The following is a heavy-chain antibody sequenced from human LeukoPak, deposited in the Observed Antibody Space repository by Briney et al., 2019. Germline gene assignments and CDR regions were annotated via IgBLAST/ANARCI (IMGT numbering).Heavy chain of an antibody. J-gene: IGHJ4*02. CDR1: GYTFTSYG. Sequence: ASVKVSCKASGYTFTSYGISWVRQAPGQGLEWMGWISAHNGNTYYAQKLQGRVTMTTDTSTSTAYMELRSLRSDDTAVYYCARGTPGYYDSSGYYYLPFDYWGQGTLVTVSS. CDR2: ISAHNGNT. V-gene: IGHV1-18*01. CDR3: ARGTPGYYDSSGYYYLPFDY. D-gene: IGHD3-22*01.